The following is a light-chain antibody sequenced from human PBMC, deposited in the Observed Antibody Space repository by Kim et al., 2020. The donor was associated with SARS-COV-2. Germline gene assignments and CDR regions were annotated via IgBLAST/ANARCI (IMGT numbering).Light chain of an antibody. CDR1: HSNSGSKR. CDR2: DDY. CDR3: GIWERTLTAGA. J-gene: IGLJ2*01. V-gene: IGLV1-51*01. Sequence: GQKSTCPTSGSHSNSGSKRVACYQNRPGTTPKRLSYDDYKRPSGIPDRFSGSKSGTSATLDISGLQTGDEADYYCGIWERTLTAGAFGGGTRLTVL.